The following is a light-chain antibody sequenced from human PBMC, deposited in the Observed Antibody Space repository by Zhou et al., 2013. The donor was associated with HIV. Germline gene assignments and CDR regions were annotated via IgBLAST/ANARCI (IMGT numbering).Light chain of an antibody. CDR3: QQYSTSPPGVT. J-gene: IGKJ3*01. V-gene: IGKV3-20*01. CDR2: GAS. Sequence: EIVLTQSPGILSLSPGERATLSCRASQSFSPSHLAWYQQRPGQPPRLIIYGASNRVTGIPDRFRGSGSGTDFTLTISRVEPEDFGVYYCQQYSTSPPGVTFGPWDHSGYQT. CDR1: QSFSPSH.